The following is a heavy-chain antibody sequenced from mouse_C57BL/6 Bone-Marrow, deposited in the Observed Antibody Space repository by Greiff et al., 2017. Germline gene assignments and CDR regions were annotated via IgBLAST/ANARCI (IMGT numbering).Heavy chain of an antibody. D-gene: IGHD1-1*01. J-gene: IGHJ4*01. CDR2: IHPNSGST. Sequence: QVQLQQPGAELVKPGASVKLSCQASGYTFTSYWMHWVKPRPGHGLEWIGMIHPNSGSTNYNEKFKSTATLTVDKSSSTAYMHLSSLTSEDSAVDYCARREYYVVYYAMDYWGQGTSVTVSS. CDR1: GYTFTSYW. V-gene: IGHV1-64*01. CDR3: ARREYYVVYYAMDY.